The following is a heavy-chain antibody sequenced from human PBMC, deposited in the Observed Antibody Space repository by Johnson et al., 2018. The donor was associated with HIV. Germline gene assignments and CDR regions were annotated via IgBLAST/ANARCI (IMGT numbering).Heavy chain of an antibody. D-gene: IGHD6-6*01. Sequence: QVQLVESGGGVVQPGGSLRLSCATSGFTFSSYGMHWVRQAPGKGLEWVAVISYDGSNKYYADSVKGRFTISRDNSKNTLYLQMNSLRAEDTAVYYCARAHVSSSSSIDAFDIWGQGTMVTVSS. J-gene: IGHJ3*02. CDR3: ARAHVSSSSSIDAFDI. V-gene: IGHV3-30*03. CDR1: GFTFSSYG. CDR2: ISYDGSNK.